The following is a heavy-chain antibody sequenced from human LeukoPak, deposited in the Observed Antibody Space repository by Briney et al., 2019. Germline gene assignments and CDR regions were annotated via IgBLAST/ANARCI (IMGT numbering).Heavy chain of an antibody. CDR1: GFTFSSYW. Sequence: GGSLRLSCAASGFTFSSYWMHWVRRAPGKGLEWVSAISGSGSSTYYADSVKGRFTISRDSSKNTLYLQMNSLRAEDTAVYYCAKGGAYYGSGSYGDCWGQGTLVTVSS. V-gene: IGHV3-23*01. J-gene: IGHJ4*02. CDR2: ISGSGSST. D-gene: IGHD3-10*01. CDR3: AKGGAYYGSGSYGDC.